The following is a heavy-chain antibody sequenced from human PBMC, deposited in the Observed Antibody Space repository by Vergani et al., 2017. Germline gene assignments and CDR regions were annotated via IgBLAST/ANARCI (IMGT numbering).Heavy chain of an antibody. V-gene: IGHV5-51*01. CDR1: GYSFTSYW. CDR2: IYPGDSDT. D-gene: IGHD5-24*01. Sequence: EVQLVQSGAEVKKPGESLKISCKGSGYSFTSYWIGWVRQMPGKGLEWMGIIYPGDSDTRYSPSFLGQVTISADKSISTAYLQWSSLKASDTAMYYCARRAMATAEKDAFDIWGQGTMVTVSS. CDR3: ARRAMATAEKDAFDI. J-gene: IGHJ3*02.